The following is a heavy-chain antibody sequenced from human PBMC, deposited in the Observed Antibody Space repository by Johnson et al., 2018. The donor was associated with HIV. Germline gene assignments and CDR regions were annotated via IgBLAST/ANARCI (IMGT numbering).Heavy chain of an antibody. J-gene: IGHJ3*02. CDR3: AKGLHIVVEGDAFDI. V-gene: IGHV3-74*01. D-gene: IGHD2-21*01. Sequence: VQLVESGGDLVQPGGSLRLSCVGSGFTFSTNWMHWVRQAPGKGLVWVSGMNWNGGSTGYADSVKGRFTISRDNAKNSLYLQMNSLRAEDTAVYYCAKGLHIVVEGDAFDIWGQGKMVTVSS. CDR1: GFTFSTNW. CDR2: MNWNGGST.